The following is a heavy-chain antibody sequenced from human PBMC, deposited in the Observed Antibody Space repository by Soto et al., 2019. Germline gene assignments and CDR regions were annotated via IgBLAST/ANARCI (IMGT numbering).Heavy chain of an antibody. CDR3: ARVAFSYFGMDV. Sequence: SETLSLTCSVPGGAISSYYWSWVRQPAGKGLEWIGRVFSSGSTNYNASLRSRVTMSIDTSKNEVSLTLRSVTAADTGVYYCARVAFSYFGMDVWGPGTTVTVSS. D-gene: IGHD3-3*02. J-gene: IGHJ6*02. CDR2: VFSSGST. V-gene: IGHV4-4*07. CDR1: GGAISSYY.